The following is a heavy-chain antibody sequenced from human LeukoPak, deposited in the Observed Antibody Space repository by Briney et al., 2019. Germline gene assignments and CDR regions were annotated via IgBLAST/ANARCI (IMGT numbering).Heavy chain of an antibody. CDR2: IYYSGST. CDR3: ARDRAYYDSSGYYPFDP. Sequence: SETLSLTCAVYGGSFSGYYWSWIRQPPGKGLEWIGYIYYSGSTNYNPSLKSRVTISVDTSKNQFSLKLSSVTAADTAVYYCARDRAYYDSSGYYPFDPWGQGTLVTVSS. D-gene: IGHD3-22*01. CDR1: GGSFSGYY. J-gene: IGHJ5*02. V-gene: IGHV4-59*01.